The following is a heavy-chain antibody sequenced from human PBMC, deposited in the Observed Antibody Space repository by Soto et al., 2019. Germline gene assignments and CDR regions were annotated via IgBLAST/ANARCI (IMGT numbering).Heavy chain of an antibody. CDR3: AGGNGRHRAFDY. CDR1: GLTFRSYA. V-gene: IGHV3-13*01. CDR2: IGSAGAA. J-gene: IGHJ4*02. D-gene: IGHD1-1*01. Sequence: AGRSLRLPCAASGLTFRSYAMHWVSQTTGQGLARVSGIGSAGAAYYAGSVKGRFTISRQNSKNSLYLQMNSLRAGDTAGHYCAGGNGRHRAFDYWGQVTRGTVAS.